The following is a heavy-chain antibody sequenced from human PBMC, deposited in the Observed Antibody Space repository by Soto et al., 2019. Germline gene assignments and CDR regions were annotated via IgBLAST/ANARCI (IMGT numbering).Heavy chain of an antibody. Sequence: QITLKESGPPLVRPAQTLTLTCAFSGFSLTTTSMCVAWILQPPGKALEWLALIYWDDDQRYSPSLKDRLTISKDTSRSRVVLTISNMNPEDTGTYFCAHAGDYDLLSFDHWGPGTLVTVSS. D-gene: IGHD4-17*01. CDR2: IYWDDDQ. CDR1: GFSLTTTSMC. CDR3: AHAGDYDLLSFDH. J-gene: IGHJ4*02. V-gene: IGHV2-5*02.